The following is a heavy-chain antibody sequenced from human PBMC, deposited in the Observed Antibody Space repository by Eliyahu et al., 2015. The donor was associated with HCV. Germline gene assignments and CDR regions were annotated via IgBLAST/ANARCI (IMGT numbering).Heavy chain of an antibody. J-gene: IGHJ4*02. CDR2: ISSXASTI. CDR3: ASLVVSDLPIDY. D-gene: IGHD3-22*01. V-gene: IGHV3-48*03. CDR1: GXTFXSYE. Sequence: EVQLVESGGGLVQPGGSLXXSCXXSGXTFXSYEMNWXRQAPGXGLEWVSYISSXASTIYYADSVKGRFTISRDNAKNSLYLQMNSLRAEDTAIYYCASLVVSDLPIDYWGQGTLVTVSS.